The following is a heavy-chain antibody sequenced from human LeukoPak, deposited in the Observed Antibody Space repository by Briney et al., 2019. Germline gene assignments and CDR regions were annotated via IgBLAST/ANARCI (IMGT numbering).Heavy chain of an antibody. CDR1: GGTFSSYA. CDR2: IIPIFGTA. J-gene: IGHJ4*02. Sequence: ASVKVSCKASGGTFSSYAISWVRQAPGQGLEWMGGIIPIFGTANYAQKFQGRVTITADESTSTAYMELSSLRSEDTAVYYCARDEFVSGGYSYGSYFDYWGQGTLVTVSS. V-gene: IGHV1-69*13. CDR3: ARDEFVSGGYSYGSYFDY. D-gene: IGHD5-18*01.